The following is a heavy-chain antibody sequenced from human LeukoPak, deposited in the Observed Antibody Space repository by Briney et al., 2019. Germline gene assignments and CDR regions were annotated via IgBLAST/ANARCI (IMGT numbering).Heavy chain of an antibody. CDR1: GGSFSGYY. CDR2: INHSGST. CDR3: ARAVLGVRFLEWLPSRYYGMDV. J-gene: IGHJ6*02. Sequence: SETLSLTCAVYGGSFSGYYWSWIRQPPGKGLEWIGEINHSGSTNYNPSLKSRVTISVDTSKNQFSLKLSSVTAADTAVHYCARAVLGVRFLEWLPSRYYGMDVWGRGTTVTVSS. V-gene: IGHV4-34*01. D-gene: IGHD3-3*01.